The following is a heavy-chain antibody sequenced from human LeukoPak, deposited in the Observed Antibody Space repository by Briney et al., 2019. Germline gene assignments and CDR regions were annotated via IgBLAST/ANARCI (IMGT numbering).Heavy chain of an antibody. D-gene: IGHD3-22*01. Sequence: PSETLSLTCAVYGGSFSGYYWSWIRQPPGKGLEWIGEINHSGSTNYNPSLKSRVTISVDTSKNQFSMKLSSVTAADTAVYYCARCGGYYDSSGYWFDYWGQGTLVTVSS. J-gene: IGHJ4*02. CDR2: INHSGST. V-gene: IGHV4-34*01. CDR3: ARCGGYYDSSGYWFDY. CDR1: GGSFSGYY.